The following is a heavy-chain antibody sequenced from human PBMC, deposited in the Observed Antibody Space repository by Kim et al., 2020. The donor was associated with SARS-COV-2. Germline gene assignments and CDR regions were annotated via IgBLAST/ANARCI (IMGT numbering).Heavy chain of an antibody. D-gene: IGHD6-13*01. CDR3: AREPGIALDY. Sequence: GGSLRLSCAVSGFTFSTYWMSWVRQAPGKGLEWVANINQDGSENYYVDSVKGRFTISRDNAKNSLYLQMNSLRVEDTAVYYCAREPGIALDYWGQGTLVTVSS. J-gene: IGHJ4*02. CDR2: INQDGSEN. V-gene: IGHV3-7*01. CDR1: GFTFSTYW.